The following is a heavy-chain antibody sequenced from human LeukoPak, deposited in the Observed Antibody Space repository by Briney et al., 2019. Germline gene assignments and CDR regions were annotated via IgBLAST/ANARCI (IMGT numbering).Heavy chain of an antibody. D-gene: IGHD1-7*01. Sequence: TSETLSLTGTVSGGSISSYYWSWIRQPPGKGLEWIGYLYYSGSTNYNPSLKSRVTISVDTSKNQLSLKLSSVTAADTAVYYCAVLGNYALNYWGQGTLVTVSS. J-gene: IGHJ4*02. CDR2: LYYSGST. CDR3: AVLGNYALNY. V-gene: IGHV4-59*13. CDR1: GGSISSYY.